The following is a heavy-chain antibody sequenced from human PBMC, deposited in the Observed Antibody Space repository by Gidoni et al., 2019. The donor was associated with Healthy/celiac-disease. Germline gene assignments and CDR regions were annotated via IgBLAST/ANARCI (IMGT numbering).Heavy chain of an antibody. V-gene: IGHV3-33*01. J-gene: IGHJ4*02. D-gene: IGHD6-19*01. Sequence: QVRLVESGGGVLQPGRSLRLSCPASGFTFSSYGMHWVRQAPGKGLEWVAVIWYDGSNKYYADSVKGRFTISRDNSKNTLYLQMNSLRAEDTAVYYCARGISGWYGGIDYWGQGTLVTVSS. CDR3: ARGISGWYGGIDY. CDR2: IWYDGSNK. CDR1: GFTFSSYG.